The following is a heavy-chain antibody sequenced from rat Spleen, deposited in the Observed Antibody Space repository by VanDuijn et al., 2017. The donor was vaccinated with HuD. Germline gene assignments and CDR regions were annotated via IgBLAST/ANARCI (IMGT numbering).Heavy chain of an antibody. CDR3: AVSGYGY. V-gene: IGHV5-58*01. CDR2: INPDGGSN. J-gene: IGHJ2*01. CDR1: GFTFSTYW. Sequence: EVKLVETGGGLVQPGRSLKLSCVASGFTFSTYWMYWVRQAPGKGLEWVSSINPDGGSNYYPDSVKGRVTISSDNAENIVYLQMNISRSEDTATDYCAVSGYGYWGQGVMVTVSS. D-gene: IGHD4-3*01.